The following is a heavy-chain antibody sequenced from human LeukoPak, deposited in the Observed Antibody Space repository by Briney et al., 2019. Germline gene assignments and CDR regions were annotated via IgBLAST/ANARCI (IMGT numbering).Heavy chain of an antibody. J-gene: IGHJ6*02. Sequence: GSLRLSCAASGFTFSSYGMHWVRQAPGKGLEWVAVISYDGSNKYYADSVKGRFTISRDNSKNTLYLQRNRLRAEETAVYYCAKKYGTTPDYYYGMDVWGQGTTVTVSS. CDR1: GFTFSSYG. V-gene: IGHV3-30*18. D-gene: IGHD1-7*01. CDR2: ISYDGSNK. CDR3: AKKYGTTPDYYYGMDV.